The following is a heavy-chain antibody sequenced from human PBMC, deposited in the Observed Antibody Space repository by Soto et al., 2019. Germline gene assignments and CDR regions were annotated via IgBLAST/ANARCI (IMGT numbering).Heavy chain of an antibody. J-gene: IGHJ3*02. CDR3: AKDQEWDHDPFDI. D-gene: IGHD1-26*01. V-gene: IGHV3-30*18. CDR2: ISYDGSLE. CDR1: GLTFSRYG. Sequence: QVQLVESGGGVVQPGRSLRLSCGASGLTFSRYGMHWVRQAPGKGLEWVALISYDGSLEYYSDSVKGRFTISRDNSKNTLYLQMNSLRAEDTAMYYCAKDQEWDHDPFDIWGQVTMVTVSS.